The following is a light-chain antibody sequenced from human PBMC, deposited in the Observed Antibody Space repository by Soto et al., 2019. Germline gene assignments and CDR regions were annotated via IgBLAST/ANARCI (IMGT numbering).Light chain of an antibody. J-gene: IGLJ2*01. Sequence: QSALTQPVSVSGSPGQSITISCTGTISDVGGYNFVSWYQQHPGNAPKLIIYDVNDRPSGVSSRFSGSKSGNTASLTISGLQYEDEADYHCSSYTSTSNVVFGGGTKLTVL. V-gene: IGLV2-14*03. CDR2: DVN. CDR3: SSYTSTSNVV. CDR1: ISDVGGYNF.